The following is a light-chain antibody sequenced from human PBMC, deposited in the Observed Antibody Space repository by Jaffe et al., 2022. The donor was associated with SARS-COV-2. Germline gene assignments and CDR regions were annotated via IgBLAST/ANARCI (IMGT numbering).Light chain of an antibody. J-gene: IGKJ3*01. CDR2: TAS. Sequence: DIQMTQSPSSLSASVGDRVTITCRPSQSISRYLNWYQQKPGIAPKLLIYTASSLHSGVPSRFSGSGSGTDFTLTISSLQPEDFATYYCQQSYSTPFTFGPGTKVDI. CDR3: QQSYSTPFT. V-gene: IGKV1-39*01. CDR1: QSISRY.